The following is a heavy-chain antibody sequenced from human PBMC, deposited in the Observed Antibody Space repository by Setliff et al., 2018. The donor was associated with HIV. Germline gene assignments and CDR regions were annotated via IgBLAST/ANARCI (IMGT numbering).Heavy chain of an antibody. J-gene: IGHJ4*02. CDR1: GASVSSGTNY. D-gene: IGHD5-12*01. CDR2: IYSRGST. Sequence: SETLSLTCAVTGASVSSGTNYWSWIRQPAGKGLEWIGHIYSRGSTIYNPSLKRRVTISTYTAYMELSGLRSEDTAVYYWAIDVIGGWLRPMPDFWCPGTLVTVSS. V-gene: IGHV4-61*10. CDR3: AIDVIGGWLRPMPDF.